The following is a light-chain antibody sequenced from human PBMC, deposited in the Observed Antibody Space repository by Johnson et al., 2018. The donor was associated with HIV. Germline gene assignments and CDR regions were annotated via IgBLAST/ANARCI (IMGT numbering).Light chain of an antibody. CDR3: GAWDSSLSAYV. CDR2: ENN. V-gene: IGLV1-51*02. CDR1: SSNIGNNY. Sequence: QSVLTQPPSVSAAPGQKVTISCSGSSSNIGNNYVSWYQQLPGTAPKLLIYENNKRPSGILDRFSGSKSGTSATLGITGLQTGDEADYYCGAWDSSLSAYVFGTGNKVTVL. J-gene: IGLJ1*01.